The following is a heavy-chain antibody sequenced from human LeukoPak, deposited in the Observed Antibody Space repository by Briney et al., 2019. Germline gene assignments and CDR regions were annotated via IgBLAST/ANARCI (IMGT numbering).Heavy chain of an antibody. V-gene: IGHV1-2*02. CDR1: GYTFTGYY. CDR3: AGSSRVNIFGVVTAFDY. Sequence: ASVKVSCKASGYTFTGYYMHWVRQAPGQGLEWMGWINPNSGGTNYAQKFQGRVTMTRDTSISTAYMELSRLRSDDTAVYYCAGSSRVNIFGVVTAFDYWGQGTLVTVSS. J-gene: IGHJ4*02. D-gene: IGHD3-3*02. CDR2: INPNSGGT.